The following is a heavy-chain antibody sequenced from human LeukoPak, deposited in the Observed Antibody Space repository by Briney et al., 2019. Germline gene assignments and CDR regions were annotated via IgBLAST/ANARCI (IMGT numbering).Heavy chain of an antibody. Sequence: GGSLRLSCATSGFTFSSYESNWVRQAPGKGLEWVPYISSSGSTIYYAASVKGRFTISRDNAKNSMYLQMNSLRAEDTAVYYCARSTPKLPGYYFDYWGQGTLVTVSS. CDR3: ARSTPKLPGYYFDY. CDR1: GFTFSSYE. J-gene: IGHJ4*02. V-gene: IGHV3-48*03. CDR2: ISSSGSTI. D-gene: IGHD5-24*01.